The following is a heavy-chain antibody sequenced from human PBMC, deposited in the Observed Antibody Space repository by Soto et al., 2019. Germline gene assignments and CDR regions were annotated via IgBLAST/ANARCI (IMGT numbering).Heavy chain of an antibody. D-gene: IGHD3-16*02. J-gene: IGHJ5*02. CDR1: GYSISRGYY. V-gene: IGHV4-38-2*02. CDR3: ARVPYHYARGTYRPRWFDP. Sequence: SETLSLTCTVSGYSISRGYYWGWIRQPPGKGLQWIGTIYHDGTTYSNPSLNGRATISVSTSQNRFSLTLRSVTAADTAVYYCARVPYHYARGTYRPRWFDPWGQGTLVTVSS. CDR2: IYHDGTT.